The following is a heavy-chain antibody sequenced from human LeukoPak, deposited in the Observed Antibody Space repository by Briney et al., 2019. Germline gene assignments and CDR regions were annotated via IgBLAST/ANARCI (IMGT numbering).Heavy chain of an antibody. CDR3: AKDATAVVGTVYMDV. V-gene: IGHV3-11*04. Sequence: GGSLRLSCAASGFTFSDSYMSWVRQAPGKGLECVSYISSSGSTIYYADSVKGRFTISRDNAKNSLYLQMDSLRAEDTAVYYCAKDATAVVGTVYMDVWGKGTTVTISS. D-gene: IGHD6-13*01. CDR1: GFTFSDSY. CDR2: ISSSGSTI. J-gene: IGHJ6*03.